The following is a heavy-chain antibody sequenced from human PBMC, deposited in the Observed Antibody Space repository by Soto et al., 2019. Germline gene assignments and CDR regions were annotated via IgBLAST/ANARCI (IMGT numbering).Heavy chain of an antibody. CDR3: ARARDQWLGNDIDY. V-gene: IGHV4-39*01. D-gene: IGHD6-19*01. CDR2: IYYSGST. Sequence: SETLSLTCTVSGGSISSSSYYWGWIRQPPGKGLEWIGSIYYSGSTYYNPSLKSRVTISVDTSKNQFSLKLSSVTAADTAVYYCARARDQWLGNDIDYWGQGTLVTVSS. J-gene: IGHJ4*02. CDR1: GGSISSSSYY.